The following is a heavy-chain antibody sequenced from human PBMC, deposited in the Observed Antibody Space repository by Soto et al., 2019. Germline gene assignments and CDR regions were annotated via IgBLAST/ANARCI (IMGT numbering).Heavy chain of an antibody. Sequence: QVQLVQSGAEVKKPGSSVKVSCKASGGTFSSYAISWVRQAPGQGLEWMGGIIPIFGTGNYAQKFQGRVTITADESMSTAYMELSSLRSEDTAVYYCSRHVDTAMVIGSFDIWAQGTMVTVSS. J-gene: IGHJ3*02. D-gene: IGHD5-18*01. CDR3: SRHVDTAMVIGSFDI. V-gene: IGHV1-69*01. CDR1: GGTFSSYA. CDR2: IIPIFGTG.